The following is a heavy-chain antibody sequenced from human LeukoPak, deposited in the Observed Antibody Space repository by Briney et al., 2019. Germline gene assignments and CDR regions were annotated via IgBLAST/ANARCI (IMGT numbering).Heavy chain of an antibody. J-gene: IGHJ3*02. CDR2: INTNTGNP. V-gene: IGHV7-4-1*02. Sequence: ASVKVSCKASGYTFTSYAMNWVRQAPGQGLEWMGWINTNTGNPTYAQGFTGRFVFSLDTSVSTAYLQISSLRAEDTAVYYCARDCSGGSCYSEGAFDIWGQGTMVTVSS. CDR1: GYTFTSYA. D-gene: IGHD2-15*01. CDR3: ARDCSGGSCYSEGAFDI.